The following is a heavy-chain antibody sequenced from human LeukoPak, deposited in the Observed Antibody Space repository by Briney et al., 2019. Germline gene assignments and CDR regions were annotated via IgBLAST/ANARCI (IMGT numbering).Heavy chain of an antibody. CDR1: GYTFTAYF. Sequence: ASVKVSCKASGYTFTAYFMHWVRQAPGQGLEWMGWINPDSGGTNYAQKVQGRITMTRDTSISTAYMEMSGLRSDDTAVYYCARAYFGYVSGSTFDYWGQGTLVTVSS. CDR3: ARAYFGYVSGSTFDY. J-gene: IGHJ4*02. CDR2: INPDSGGT. D-gene: IGHD3-10*01. V-gene: IGHV1-2*02.